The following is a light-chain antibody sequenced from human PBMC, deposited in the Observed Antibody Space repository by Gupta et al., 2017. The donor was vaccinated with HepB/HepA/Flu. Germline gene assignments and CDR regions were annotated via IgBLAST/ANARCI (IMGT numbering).Light chain of an antibody. CDR3: QHRHSSPWT. CDR2: KAS. J-gene: IGKJ1*01. Sequence: DIKMTQFPSTLSASIGDRVTIPCRASENVNRWLDWYQQKPGRAPKLLINKASKLENGVSSRFSGSGYGTEFTLTISSRQPEDFANYYCQHRHSSPWTFGQGTKVEVK. CDR1: ENVNRW. V-gene: IGKV1-5*03.